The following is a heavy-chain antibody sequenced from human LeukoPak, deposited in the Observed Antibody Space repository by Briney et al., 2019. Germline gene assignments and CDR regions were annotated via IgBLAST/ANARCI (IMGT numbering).Heavy chain of an antibody. CDR1: GYSFTSYW. CDR2: IFPADSDT. Sequence: GESLKISCKGSGYSFTSYWVAWVRQMPGKGLEWMGIIFPADSDTRYSPSFQGQVTISADKSISTANLQWSSLKASDTAMYYCARRIGSGWYDYWGQGTLVTVSS. D-gene: IGHD6-19*01. J-gene: IGHJ4*02. V-gene: IGHV5-51*01. CDR3: ARRIGSGWYDY.